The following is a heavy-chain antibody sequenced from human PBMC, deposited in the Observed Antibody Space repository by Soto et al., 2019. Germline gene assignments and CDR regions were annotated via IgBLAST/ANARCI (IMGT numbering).Heavy chain of an antibody. CDR1: GFTFTTYA. CDR2: ISGSGGVT. Sequence: TGGSLRLSCAASGFTFTTYAMSWVRQAQGKGLEWVSDISGSGGVTYYADSVKGRFTISRDNAKNSLYLQMNSLRAEDTAVYYCARDWEGTAMVHDYYYYYGMDVWGQGTTVTVSS. V-gene: IGHV3-23*01. CDR3: ARDWEGTAMVHDYYYYYGMDV. J-gene: IGHJ6*02. D-gene: IGHD5-18*01.